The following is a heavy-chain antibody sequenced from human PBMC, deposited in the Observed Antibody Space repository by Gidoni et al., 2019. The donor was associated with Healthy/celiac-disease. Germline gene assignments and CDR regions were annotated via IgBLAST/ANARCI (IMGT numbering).Heavy chain of an antibody. V-gene: IGHV3-21*01. CDR1: GFTFSSYS. J-gene: IGHJ4*02. CDR2: ISSSSSYI. CDR3: ARARSITIFGVVTS. Sequence: EVQLVESGGGLVKPGGSLRLSCAASGFTFSSYSMNWVRQAPGKGLEWVSSISSSSSYIYYADSVKGRFTISRDNAKNSLYLQMNSLRAEDTAVYYCARARSITIFGVVTSWGQGTLVTVSS. D-gene: IGHD3-3*01.